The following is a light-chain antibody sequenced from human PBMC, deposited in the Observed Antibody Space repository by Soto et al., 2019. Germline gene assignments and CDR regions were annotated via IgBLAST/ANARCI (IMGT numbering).Light chain of an antibody. CDR2: DAS. Sequence: EIVLTQSPANLSLSPGERATLSCRASQSVSLHLAWYQQKPGQAPRLLIYDASNRATGVPGRFTGSVSGADFTLTISSLKPEDVAIYYCQQRRDWPLTFGGGTKVDIK. CDR1: QSVSLH. J-gene: IGKJ4*01. CDR3: QQRRDWPLT. V-gene: IGKV3-11*01.